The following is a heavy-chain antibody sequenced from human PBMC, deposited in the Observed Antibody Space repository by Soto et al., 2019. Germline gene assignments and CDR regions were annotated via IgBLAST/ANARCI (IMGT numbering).Heavy chain of an antibody. J-gene: IGHJ6*02. Sequence: PSQTLSLTCAISGDNVSSNNNAWTWIRXSPSRGLEWLGRTYYRSKWFNDYAVSVKGRITINTDTSKNQFSLQLISVTPEDTAVYYCTRDRARFAMDVWGQGTTVTVSS. D-gene: IGHD3-10*01. CDR3: TRDRARFAMDV. CDR2: TYYRSKWFN. V-gene: IGHV6-1*01. CDR1: GDNVSSNNNA.